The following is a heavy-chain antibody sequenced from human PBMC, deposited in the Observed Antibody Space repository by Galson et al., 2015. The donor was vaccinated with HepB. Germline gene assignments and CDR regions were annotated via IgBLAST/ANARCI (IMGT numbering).Heavy chain of an antibody. V-gene: IGHV3-53*01. CDR2: ILAGGST. J-gene: IGHJ6*03. D-gene: IGHD3-10*01. CDR1: GFTVSSSY. CDR3: ARLVWLGRYIGV. Sequence: SLRLSCAASGFTVSSSYVIWVRQAPGKGLEWVSLILAGGSTYYADSVNGRFTISRDNAKNTLSLQMNSLRAEDTAVYYCARLVWLGRYIGVWGKGTTVTVSS.